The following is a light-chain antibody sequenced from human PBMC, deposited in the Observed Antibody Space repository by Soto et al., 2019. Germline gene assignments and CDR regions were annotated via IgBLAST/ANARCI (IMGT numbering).Light chain of an antibody. V-gene: IGLV2-11*01. J-gene: IGLJ1*01. CDR2: DVN. CDR1: SSDVGGYDY. Sequence: QSVLTQPRSVSGSPGQSVTISCTGTSSDVGGYDYVSWYQQHPGKAPKLMIYDVNKRPSGVPDRFSGSKSGNTASLTISGLQAEDEADYYCCSYSGRYTLLFGIGTKLTVL. CDR3: CSYSGRYTLL.